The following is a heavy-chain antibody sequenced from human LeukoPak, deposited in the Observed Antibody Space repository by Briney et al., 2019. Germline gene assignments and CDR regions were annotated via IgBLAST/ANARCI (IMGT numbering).Heavy chain of an antibody. J-gene: IGHJ4*02. Sequence: ASVKVSCKASGYTFTSYYMHWVRQAPGQGLEWMGIINPSGGSTSYAQKFQGRVTMTRDTSTSTVYMELSSLRSEDTAVYYCARANSSWYRSHSQNFDYWGQGTLVTVSS. CDR3: ARANSSWYRSHSQNFDY. V-gene: IGHV1-46*01. D-gene: IGHD6-13*01. CDR1: GYTFTSYY. CDR2: INPSGGST.